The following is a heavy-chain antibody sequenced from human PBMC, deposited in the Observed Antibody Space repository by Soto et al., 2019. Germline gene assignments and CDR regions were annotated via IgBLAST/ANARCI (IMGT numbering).Heavy chain of an antibody. CDR3: ARHGQYQLLPGYNWFDP. D-gene: IGHD2-2*01. J-gene: IGHJ5*02. CDR1: GYSFTSYW. CDR2: IYPGDSDT. V-gene: IGHV5-51*01. Sequence: GESLKISCKGSGYSFTSYWIGWVRQMPGKGLEWMGIIYPGDSDTRYSPSFQGQVTISADKSISTAYLQWSSLKASDTAMYYCARHGQYQLLPGYNWFDPWGQGTLVTVSS.